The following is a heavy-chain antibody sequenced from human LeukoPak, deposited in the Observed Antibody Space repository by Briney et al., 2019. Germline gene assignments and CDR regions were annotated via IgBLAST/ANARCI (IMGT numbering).Heavy chain of an antibody. D-gene: IGHD2-21*01. J-gene: IGHJ3*02. CDR2: ISSSSSYI. CDR3: ARDFGVWDCYAKPGDAFDI. V-gene: IGHV3-21*06. Sequence: GRSLRPSCAASGFTSSSYWTSSVRQAPGRGLEWVSSISSSSSYIYYAGSVKGRFTISRDNAKNSLYLQMNSLRAEDTAVYYCARDFGVWDCYAKPGDAFDIWGQGAMVTVSS. CDR1: GFTSSSYW.